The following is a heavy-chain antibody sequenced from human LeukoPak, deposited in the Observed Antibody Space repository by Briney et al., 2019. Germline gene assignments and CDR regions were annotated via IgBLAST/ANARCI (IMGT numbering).Heavy chain of an antibody. CDR1: GFTVSSNY. CDR2: ISSSSDTI. J-gene: IGHJ6*02. CDR3: ARDNGTVTTNYYYYYGMDV. D-gene: IGHD4-17*01. V-gene: IGHV3-48*01. Sequence: GGSLRLSCAASGFTVSSNYMSWVRQAPGKGLEWVSYISSSSDTIYYADSVKGRFTISRDNAKNSLYLQMNSLRAEDTAVYYCARDNGTVTTNYYYYYGMDVWGQGTTVTVSS.